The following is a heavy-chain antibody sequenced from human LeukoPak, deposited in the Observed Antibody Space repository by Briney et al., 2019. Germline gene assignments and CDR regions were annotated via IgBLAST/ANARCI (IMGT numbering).Heavy chain of an antibody. Sequence: GGSLRLSCAASGFTFSSYSMNWVRQAPGKGLEWVSSISSSSSYIYYADSVKGRFTISRDNSKNTLFLQMNSLRVEDTAVYYCAKEIGGSGSYACDYWGQGTLVTVSS. CDR1: GFTFSSYS. CDR2: ISSSSSYI. CDR3: AKEIGGSGSYACDY. D-gene: IGHD1-26*01. J-gene: IGHJ4*02. V-gene: IGHV3-21*04.